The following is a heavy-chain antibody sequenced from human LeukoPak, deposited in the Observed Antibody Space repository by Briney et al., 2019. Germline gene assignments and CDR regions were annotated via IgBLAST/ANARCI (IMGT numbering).Heavy chain of an antibody. D-gene: IGHD3-22*01. J-gene: IGHJ4*02. V-gene: IGHV4-61*02. CDR2: IYTSGST. CDR3: ARVVYDSSGYAVDY. CDR1: GGSISSGSYY. Sequence: SETLSLTCTVSGGSISSGSYYWSWIRQPAGKGLEWIGRIYTSGSTNYNPSLKSRVTISVDTSKNQFSLKLSSVTAADTAVYYCARVVYDSSGYAVDYWGQGTLVTVSS.